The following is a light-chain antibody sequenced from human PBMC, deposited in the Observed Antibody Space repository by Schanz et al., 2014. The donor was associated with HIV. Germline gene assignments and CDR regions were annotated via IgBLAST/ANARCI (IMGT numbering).Light chain of an antibody. V-gene: IGKV4-1*01. CDR1: QSVLYSSNNRNY. CDR3: QQCYSTPPT. CDR2: WAS. Sequence: DIVMTRSPDSLAVSLGERATINCKSSQSVLYSSNNRNYLTWYQQKPGQPPKLLISWASTRESGVPDRFSGSGSGTDFTLTISSLQAEDVAVYYCQQCYSTPPTFGGGTKVEIK. J-gene: IGKJ4*01.